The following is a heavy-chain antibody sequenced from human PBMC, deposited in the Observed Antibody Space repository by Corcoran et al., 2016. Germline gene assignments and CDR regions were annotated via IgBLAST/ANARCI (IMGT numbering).Heavy chain of an antibody. D-gene: IGHD2-15*01. CDR3: ARSLGYCGGGSCA. Sequence: EVQLVESGGGLVQPGGSLRLSCAASGFTFSSYSMNWVRQAPGKGLEWVSYISSSSSTIYYADSVKGRFTISRDNAKNSLYLQMNSLRAEDTAVYYCARSLGYCGGGSCACGQGTLVTVSS. CDR2: ISSSSSTI. J-gene: IGHJ5*02. V-gene: IGHV3-48*04. CDR1: GFTFSSYS.